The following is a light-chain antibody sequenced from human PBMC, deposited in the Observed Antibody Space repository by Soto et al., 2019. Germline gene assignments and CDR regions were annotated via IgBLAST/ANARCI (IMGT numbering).Light chain of an antibody. CDR2: AAS. Sequence: DIQMTQSPSTLSASVGDRVTITCRASQSISSWLAWYQQKPGKAPKVLIYAASNLQSGVPSKFSGSGSGTDFTLTINSLQPEDFAIYYCQQIYSAPLTFGGGTKVDIK. V-gene: IGKV1-39*01. CDR3: QQIYSAPLT. CDR1: QSISSW. J-gene: IGKJ4*01.